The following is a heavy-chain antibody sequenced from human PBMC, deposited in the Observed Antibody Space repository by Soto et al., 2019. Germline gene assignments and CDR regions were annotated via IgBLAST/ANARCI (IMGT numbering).Heavy chain of an antibody. Sequence: QFFESGGDLVQPGGSLRVHCVASGFIFGDYAMSWVRQTPGKGLEWVSSVGGAGTATYYAASVKGRFTISRDNSKSTLYLQMNTLRAEDTAVYYCAKDAVPYNGKWDWFDPWGQGTLVIVSS. D-gene: IGHD1-20*01. CDR1: GFIFGDYA. J-gene: IGHJ5*02. CDR2: VGGAGTAT. CDR3: AKDAVPYNGKWDWFDP. V-gene: IGHV3-23*01.